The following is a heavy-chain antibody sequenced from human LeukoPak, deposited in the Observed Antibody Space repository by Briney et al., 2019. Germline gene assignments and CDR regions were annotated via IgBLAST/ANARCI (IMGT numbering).Heavy chain of an antibody. D-gene: IGHD1-26*01. CDR3: AREDGSSYYFDY. J-gene: IGHJ4*02. CDR2: ISYDGSNK. CDR1: GFTFSSYA. Sequence: GGSLRLSCAASGFTFSSYAMHWVRQAPGKGLEWVAVISYDGSNKYYADSVKGRFTISRDNSKNTLYLQMNSLRAEDTAVYYCAREDGSSYYFDYWGQGAQVTVSS. V-gene: IGHV3-30-3*01.